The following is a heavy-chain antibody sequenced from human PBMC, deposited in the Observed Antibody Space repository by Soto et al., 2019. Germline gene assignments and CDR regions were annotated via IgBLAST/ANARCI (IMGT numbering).Heavy chain of an antibody. CDR2: IKQDGSEK. CDR1: GFRFSSYW. Sequence: WGSLRLSCAASGFRFSSYWMSWVRQAPGKGLEWVANIKQDGSEKYYVDSVKGRFTISRDNAKNSLYLQMNSLRAEDTAVYYCARDYYDSSATPNFAYWGQGPLVTVSS. D-gene: IGHD3-22*01. CDR3: ARDYYDSSATPNFAY. V-gene: IGHV3-7*03. J-gene: IGHJ4*02.